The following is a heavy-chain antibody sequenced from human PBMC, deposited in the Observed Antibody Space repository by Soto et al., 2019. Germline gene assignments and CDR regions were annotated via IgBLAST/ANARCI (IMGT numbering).Heavy chain of an antibody. CDR1: GGSPSRGGYY. D-gene: IGHD1-7*01. Sequence: SEDLSLTYTVSGGSPSRGGYYVSWIRQQPRKGLEWIGYIYYSGSTYYNPSLKSRVTISVDTSKNQFSLKLSSVTAADTAVYYCARRGTSTFSGLALSHYSMDVWGKGISVTGSS. J-gene: IGHJ6*03. V-gene: IGHV4-31*03. CDR3: ARRGTSTFSGLALSHYSMDV. CDR2: IYYSGST.